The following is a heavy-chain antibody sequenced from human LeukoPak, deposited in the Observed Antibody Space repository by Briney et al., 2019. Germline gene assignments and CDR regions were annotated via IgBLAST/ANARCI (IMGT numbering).Heavy chain of an antibody. CDR2: INPNSGGT. Sequence: ASVKVSCKASGYTFTSYGISWVRRAPGQGLEWMGWINPNSGGTNYAQKFQGRVTMTRDTSISTAYMELSRLRSDDTAVYYCARDYCTTTSCYNDGFDYWGQGALVTVSS. D-gene: IGHD2-2*02. CDR3: ARDYCTTTSCYNDGFDY. CDR1: GYTFTSYG. V-gene: IGHV1-2*02. J-gene: IGHJ4*02.